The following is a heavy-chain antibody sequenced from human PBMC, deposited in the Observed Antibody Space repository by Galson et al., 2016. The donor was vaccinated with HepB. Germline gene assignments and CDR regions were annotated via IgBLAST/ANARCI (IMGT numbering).Heavy chain of an antibody. CDR1: GFSLTTSGVG. D-gene: IGHD3-10*01. CDR3: ARSSPYYYGSGSPFDP. V-gene: IGHV2-5*01. Sequence: PALVKPTQTLTVTCTFSGFSLTTSGVGVGWIRQPPGKALAWLALIYWNDDTRYSPSLKSRLTIAKDTSRNQVVLTMTNMDPADTATYYCARSSPYYYGSGSPFDPWGQGTLVTVSS. J-gene: IGHJ5*02. CDR2: IYWNDDT.